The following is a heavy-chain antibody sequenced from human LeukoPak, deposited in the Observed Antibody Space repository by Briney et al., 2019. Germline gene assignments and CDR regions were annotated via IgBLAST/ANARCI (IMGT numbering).Heavy chain of an antibody. Sequence: GGSLRLSCAASGFTFSSYSMNWVRQAPGKGLEWVSSISSSSSYIYYADSVKGRFTISRDNAKNSLYLQMNSLRVEDTAVYYCARDRVSGSGSIDYWGQGTLVTVSS. D-gene: IGHD3-10*01. V-gene: IGHV3-21*01. CDR1: GFTFSSYS. CDR3: ARDRVSGSGSIDY. CDR2: ISSSSSYI. J-gene: IGHJ4*02.